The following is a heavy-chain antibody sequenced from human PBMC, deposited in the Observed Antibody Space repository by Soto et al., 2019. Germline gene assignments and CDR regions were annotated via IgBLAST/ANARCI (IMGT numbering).Heavy chain of an antibody. Sequence: EVQLLESGGGSVQPGGSLRLSCAASGFTFSSYAMHWVRRPPGKGLEWVSSISGSRGTAYYADSVKGRFSISRDSLVNTLYLQMNSLRAEDTAVYYCAKGRGHNWNFDYWGQGTLVTVSP. V-gene: IGHV3-23*01. CDR3: AKGRGHNWNFDY. D-gene: IGHD1-20*01. CDR2: ISGSRGTA. J-gene: IGHJ4*02. CDR1: GFTFSSYA.